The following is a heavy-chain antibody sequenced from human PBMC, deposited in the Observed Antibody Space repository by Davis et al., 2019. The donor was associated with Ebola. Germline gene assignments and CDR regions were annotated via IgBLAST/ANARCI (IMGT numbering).Heavy chain of an antibody. D-gene: IGHD4-17*01. CDR1: GGSISSSSYY. Sequence: MPGGSLRLSCTVSGGSISSSSYYWGWIRQPPGKGLEWIGEINHSGSTNYNPSLKSRVTISVDTSKNQFSLKLSSVTAADTAVYYCARATVTTLFDYWGQGTLVTVSS. CDR3: ARATVTTLFDY. CDR2: INHSGST. J-gene: IGHJ4*02. V-gene: IGHV4-39*07.